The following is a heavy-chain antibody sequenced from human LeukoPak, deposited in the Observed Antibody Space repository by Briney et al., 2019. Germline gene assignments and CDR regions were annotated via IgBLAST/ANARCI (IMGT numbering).Heavy chain of an antibody. Sequence: ASVKVSCKASGYTFTGYYVHRVRQAPGQGLEWMGWINPNSGGTNYAQKFQGRVTMTRDTSISTAYMELSRLRSDDTAVYYCARDNFSTVVTVGNWFDPWGQGTLVTVSS. CDR1: GYTFTGYY. CDR3: ARDNFSTVVTVGNWFDP. CDR2: INPNSGGT. V-gene: IGHV1-2*02. D-gene: IGHD4-23*01. J-gene: IGHJ5*02.